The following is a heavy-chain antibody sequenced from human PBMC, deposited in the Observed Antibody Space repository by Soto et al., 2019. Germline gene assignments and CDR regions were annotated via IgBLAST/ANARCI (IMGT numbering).Heavy chain of an antibody. CDR2: ISFDGSNE. V-gene: IGHV3-30-3*01. CDR3: AKDQGAGQTPEYFYGLDV. CDR1: GFTFSTSA. Sequence: QVQLMESGGGVVQPGRSLRLSCAASGFTFSTSAMHWVRQAPGKGLEWVAVISFDGSNEYQADSVKGRFTISRDNSKNTVLLQMNRLRGEDTAVYYCAKDQGAGQTPEYFYGLDVWGQGTTVTVSS. J-gene: IGHJ6*02.